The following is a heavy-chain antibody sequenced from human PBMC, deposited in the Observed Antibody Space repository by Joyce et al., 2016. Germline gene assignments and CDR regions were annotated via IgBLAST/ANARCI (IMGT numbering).Heavy chain of an antibody. D-gene: IGHD6-13*01. CDR3: ARNSREDRSDWYASAHYFYMDV. V-gene: IGHV4-59*01. CDR1: GGSISDYY. Sequence: QVQLQESGPGLVKPSETLSLTCTVSGGSISDYYWTWIRQPPPKGLEWIGYISNTGNTNYNPSLRSRVTISVDTSKNQLSLKVTSVTAADTAVYYCARNSREDRSDWYASAHYFYMDVWGKGTTVTVSS. J-gene: IGHJ6*03. CDR2: ISNTGNT.